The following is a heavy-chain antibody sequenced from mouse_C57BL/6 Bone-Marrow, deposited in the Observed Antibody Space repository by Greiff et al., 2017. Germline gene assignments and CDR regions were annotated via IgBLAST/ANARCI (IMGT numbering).Heavy chain of an antibody. CDR3: TTLPYYGYDDGFDY. CDR1: GFNIKDDY. J-gene: IGHJ2*01. CDR2: IDPENGDT. Sequence: VQLQQSGAELVRPGASVKLSCTASGFNIKDDYMHWVKQRPEQGLEWIGWIDPENGDTESASKFQGKATITADTSSNTAYLQLSSLTSEDTAVYYCTTLPYYGYDDGFDYWGQGTTLTVSS. D-gene: IGHD2-9*01. V-gene: IGHV14-4*01.